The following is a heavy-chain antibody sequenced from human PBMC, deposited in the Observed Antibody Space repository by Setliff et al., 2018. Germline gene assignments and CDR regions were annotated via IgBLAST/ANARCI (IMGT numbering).Heavy chain of an antibody. CDR1: GFTFSSYE. D-gene: IGHD1-1*01. Sequence: PGGSLRLSCTTSGFTFSSYEVNWVRQAPGKGLEWVSYISSSGTTKHYADSVKGRFTISRDDARNSMYLQMDSLRVEDTAVYYCAKGGDWDDQHYAFDIWGQGTMVTVSS. CDR2: ISSSGTTK. V-gene: IGHV3-48*03. CDR3: AKGGDWDDQHYAFDI. J-gene: IGHJ3*02.